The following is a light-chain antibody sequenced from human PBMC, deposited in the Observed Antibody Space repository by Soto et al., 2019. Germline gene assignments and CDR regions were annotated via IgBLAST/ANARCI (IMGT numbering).Light chain of an antibody. CDR1: QTISSW. J-gene: IGKJ1*01. CDR3: KQYNSYSAE. V-gene: IGKV1-5*03. Sequence: DIQMSQSPSTLSGSVGDRVTITCRASQTISSWLAWYQQKPVKAPKLLIYKASTLKSGVPSRFSGSGYGKEFNITISRMKPDDFETHYCKQYNSYSAEFGKGTNLDIK. CDR2: KAS.